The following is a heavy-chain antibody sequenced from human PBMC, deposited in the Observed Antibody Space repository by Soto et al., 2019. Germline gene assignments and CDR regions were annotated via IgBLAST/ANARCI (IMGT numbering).Heavy chain of an antibody. CDR1: GFTFSNYW. V-gene: IGHV3-7*01. CDR3: GREGEYVVAAWVYYYYDMDV. D-gene: IGHD2-15*01. Sequence: EVQLVESGGGLVQPGGSLRLSCEASGFTFSNYWMTWVRQAPGKGLEWVASINQDGSEKYYVDSVKGRFTFSRDNAKNSLYLQMNSLRDEDTGVYYCGREGEYVVAAWVYYYYDMDVWGKGTTVTVSS. J-gene: IGHJ6*03. CDR2: INQDGSEK.